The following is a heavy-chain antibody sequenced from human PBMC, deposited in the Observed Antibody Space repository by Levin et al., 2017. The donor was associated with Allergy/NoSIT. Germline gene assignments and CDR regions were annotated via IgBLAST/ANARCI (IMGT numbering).Heavy chain of an antibody. D-gene: IGHD6-19*01. CDR2: ISSSSSYI. V-gene: IGHV3-21*01. J-gene: IGHJ4*02. CDR1: GFTFSSYS. CDR3: ARWYSSGWYYFDY. Sequence: PGGSLRLSCAASGFTFSSYSMNWVRQAPGKGLEWVSSISSSSSYIYYADSVKGRFTISRDNAKNSLYLQMNSLRAEDTAVYYCARWYSSGWYYFDYWGQGTLVTVSS.